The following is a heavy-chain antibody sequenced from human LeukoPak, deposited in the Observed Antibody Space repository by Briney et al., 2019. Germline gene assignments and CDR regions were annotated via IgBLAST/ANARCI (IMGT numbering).Heavy chain of an antibody. CDR3: ARREFYYGSGGWFDP. Sequence: SETLSLTCTVSGYSISSGYYWGWIRQPPGKGLEWIGSIYYSGSTYYKPSLKSRVTISVDTSKNQFSLKLSSVTAADTAVYYCARREFYYGSGGWFDPWGQGTLVTVSS. J-gene: IGHJ5*02. D-gene: IGHD3-10*01. CDR1: GYSISSGYY. CDR2: IYYSGST. V-gene: IGHV4-38-2*02.